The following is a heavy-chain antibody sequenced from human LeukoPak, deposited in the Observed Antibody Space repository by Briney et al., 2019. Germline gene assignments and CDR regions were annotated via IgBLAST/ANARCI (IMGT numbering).Heavy chain of an antibody. CDR2: ISAYNGNT. CDR3: ARDGISMRRTAFDV. CDR1: SYTFSSYG. V-gene: IGHV1-18*01. J-gene: IGHJ3*01. Sequence: ASVKVSCKASSYTFSSYGINWVRPAPGQGREWMGRISAYNGNTNYAQNVQGEVTMPKNTPTSTAYMEWRSRRPDDTPVYYCARDGISMRRTAFDVWGEGTFVTVS. D-gene: IGHD2/OR15-2a*01.